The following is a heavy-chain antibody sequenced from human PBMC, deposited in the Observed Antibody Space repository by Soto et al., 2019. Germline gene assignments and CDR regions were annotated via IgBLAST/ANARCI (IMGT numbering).Heavy chain of an antibody. CDR2: VYSSGTT. V-gene: IGHV4-4*07. Sequence: SETLSLTCTASGGSINSYWWSWIRQPAGKGPEWIGRVYSSGTTDYNPSLNSRATMSVETSKNQFSLKLSSVTAADTAVYYCARDIASYAYGEGYWGQGIQVTVTS. D-gene: IGHD2-21*01. J-gene: IGHJ4*02. CDR1: GGSINSYW. CDR3: ARDIASYAYGEGY.